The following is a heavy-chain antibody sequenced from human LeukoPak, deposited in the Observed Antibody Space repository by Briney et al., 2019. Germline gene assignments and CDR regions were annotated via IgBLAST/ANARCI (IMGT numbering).Heavy chain of an antibody. CDR2: INAGNGNT. CDR3: ASPDYGDY. J-gene: IGHJ4*02. V-gene: IGHV1-3*01. CDR1: GYTFTSYA. D-gene: IGHD4-17*01. Sequence: ASVKVSCKASGYTFTSYAMHWVRQAPGQRPEWMGWINAGNGNTKYSQKFQGRVTFTRDTSASTAYMELSSLRSEDTAVYYCASPDYGDYWGQGTLVTVSS.